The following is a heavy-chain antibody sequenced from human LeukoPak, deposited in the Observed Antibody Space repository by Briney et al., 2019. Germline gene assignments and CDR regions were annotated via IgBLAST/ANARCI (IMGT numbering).Heavy chain of an antibody. Sequence: GGSLRLSCAASGFTFSSYWMSWVRQAPGKGLEWVANIKQDGSEKYYVDSVKGRFTISRDNAKNSLYLQMNSLRAEDTAVYYCARDYEGSGWYYFDYWGQGTLSPSPQ. CDR1: GFTFSSYW. D-gene: IGHD6-19*01. J-gene: IGHJ4*02. V-gene: IGHV3-7*01. CDR2: IKQDGSEK. CDR3: ARDYEGSGWYYFDY.